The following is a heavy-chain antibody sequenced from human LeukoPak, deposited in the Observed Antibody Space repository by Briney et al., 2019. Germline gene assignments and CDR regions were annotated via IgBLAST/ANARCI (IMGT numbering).Heavy chain of an antibody. CDR3: ARAAGYSYGLTDFDY. V-gene: IGHV1-2*02. J-gene: IGHJ4*02. CDR2: INPNSGGT. D-gene: IGHD5-18*01. Sequence: GASVKVSCKASGYTFTGYYMHWVRQAPGQGLEWMGWINPNSGGTNYAQKFQGRVTMTRDTSISTAYMELGRLRSDDTDVYYCARAAGYSYGLTDFDYWGQGTLVTVSS. CDR1: GYTFTGYY.